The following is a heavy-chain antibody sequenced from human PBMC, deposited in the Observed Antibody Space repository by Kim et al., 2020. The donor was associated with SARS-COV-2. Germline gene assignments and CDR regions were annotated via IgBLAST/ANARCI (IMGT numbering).Heavy chain of an antibody. CDR3: ATDQVSYGYGYYYYGMDV. Sequence: ASVKVSCKVSGYTLTELSMHWVRQAPGKGLEWMGGFDPEDGETIYAQKFQGRVTMTEDTSTDTAYMELSSLRSEDTAVYYCATDQVSYGYGYYYYGMDVWGQGTTVTVSS. D-gene: IGHD5-18*01. V-gene: IGHV1-24*01. CDR2: FDPEDGET. CDR1: GYTLTELS. J-gene: IGHJ6*02.